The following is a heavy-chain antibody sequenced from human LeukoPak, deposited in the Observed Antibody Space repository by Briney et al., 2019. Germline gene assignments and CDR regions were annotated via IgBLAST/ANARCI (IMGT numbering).Heavy chain of an antibody. J-gene: IGHJ4*02. V-gene: IGHV3-33*06. CDR2: IWYDGNNK. D-gene: IGHD3-10*01. CDR3: AKSVSITMVRGIDY. Sequence: QSGGSLRLSCAASGFTFSNYGMHWVRQAPGKGLEWMTTIWYDGNNKYYVDSVKGRFSISRDNSKNTLYLQMNSLRVEDTAVYYCAKSVSITMVRGIDYWGQGTLVTVSS. CDR1: GFTFSNYG.